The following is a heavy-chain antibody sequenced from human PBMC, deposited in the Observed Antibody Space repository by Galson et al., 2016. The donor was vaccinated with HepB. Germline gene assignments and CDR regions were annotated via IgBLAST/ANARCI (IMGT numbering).Heavy chain of an antibody. V-gene: IGHV4-31*02. Sequence: LRLSCAASGFTFSDYYMDWIRQHPGKGLEWIGYIYHTGSTYYSPSLKSRVTISVDTSKSQFSLKMSSVTAADTGVYFCATDRDDMGRGVIMDWGQGTLVTVSS. D-gene: IGHD3-10*01. CDR1: GFTFSDYY. CDR3: ATDRDDMGRGVIMD. J-gene: IGHJ4*02. CDR2: IYHTGST.